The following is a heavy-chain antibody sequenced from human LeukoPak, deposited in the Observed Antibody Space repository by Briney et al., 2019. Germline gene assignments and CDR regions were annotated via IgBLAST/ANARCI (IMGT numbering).Heavy chain of an antibody. CDR2: INPSGGST. CDR1: GYTFTSYG. Sequence: ASVKVSCKASGYTFTSYGISWVRQAPGQGLEWMGIINPSGGSTSYAQKFQGRVTMTRDTSTSTVYMELSSLRSEDTAVYYCARGPTTPPYYYYYMDVWGKGTTVTVSS. D-gene: IGHD1-26*01. V-gene: IGHV1-46*01. J-gene: IGHJ6*03. CDR3: ARGPTTPPYYYYYMDV.